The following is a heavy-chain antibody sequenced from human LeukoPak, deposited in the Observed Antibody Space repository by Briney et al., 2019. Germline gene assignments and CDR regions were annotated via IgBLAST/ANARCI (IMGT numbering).Heavy chain of an antibody. CDR2: INPNSGGT. Sequence: ASVKLSCKASGYTFTGYYMHWVRQAPGQGLEWMGWINPNSGGTNYAQKFQGRVTMTRNTSISTAYMELSRLRSDDTAVYYCARDYGDYVVDYWGQGTLVTVSS. CDR3: ARDYGDYVVDY. V-gene: IGHV1-2*02. D-gene: IGHD4-17*01. J-gene: IGHJ4*02. CDR1: GYTFTGYY.